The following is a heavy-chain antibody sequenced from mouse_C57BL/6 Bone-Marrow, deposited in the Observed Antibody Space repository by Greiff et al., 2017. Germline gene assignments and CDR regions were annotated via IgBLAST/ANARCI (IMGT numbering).Heavy chain of an antibody. CDR3: ARDRSSCWYFDV. D-gene: IGHD1-1*01. CDR2: IYPGSGST. J-gene: IGHJ1*03. V-gene: IGHV1-55*01. Sequence: VQLQQPGAELVKPGASVTMSCKASGYTFTSYWITWVKQRPGQGLEWIGDIYPGSGSTNYNEKFKSKATLTVDTSSSTAYMQLSSLTSEDSAVYYCARDRSSCWYFDVWGTGTTVTVSS. CDR1: GYTFTSYW.